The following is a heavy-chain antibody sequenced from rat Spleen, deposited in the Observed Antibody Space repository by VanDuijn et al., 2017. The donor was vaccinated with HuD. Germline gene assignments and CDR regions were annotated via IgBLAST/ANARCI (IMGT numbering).Heavy chain of an antibody. V-gene: IGHV5-20*01. D-gene: IGHD1-12*02. Sequence: EVQLVESDGGLVQPGRSLKLSCAASGFTFSDYYMAWVRQAPTKGLEWVASITNTGGSTYYPDSVKGRFTISRDNAKSTLYLQMNSLRSEDTATYYCTRDADDSSLFDYWGQGLMVTVSS. J-gene: IGHJ2*01. CDR1: GFTFSDYY. CDR3: TRDADDSSLFDY. CDR2: ITNTGGST.